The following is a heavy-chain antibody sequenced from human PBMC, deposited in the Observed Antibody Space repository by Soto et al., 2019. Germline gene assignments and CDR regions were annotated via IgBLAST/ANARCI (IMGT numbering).Heavy chain of an antibody. CDR3: ARVYDILTSAWLDP. J-gene: IGHJ5*02. CDR1: GGTLSDYD. V-gene: IGHV3-11*03. Sequence: PGGSLSLCWAAAGGTLSDYDVSWLRPAPGKGLEWISYISTNSRYTKYADSVKGRFTISRDDAKNSLYLQMNSLRVEDTAVYYCARVYDILTSAWLDPWGQGTLVTVSS. CDR2: ISTNSRYT. D-gene: IGHD3-9*01.